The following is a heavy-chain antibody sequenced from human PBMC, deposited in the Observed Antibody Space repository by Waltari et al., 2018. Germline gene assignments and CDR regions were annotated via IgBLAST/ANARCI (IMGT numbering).Heavy chain of an antibody. J-gene: IGHJ4*02. Sequence: EVQLVEPGGGLVKPGGSLRLSCAASGFTFSSYRMNCVRQAPGKGLEWVSSISSSSSYIYYADSVKGRFTISRDNAKNSLYLQMNSLRAEDTAVYYCARDCSGGSCYSYSFDYWGQGTLVTVSS. V-gene: IGHV3-21*01. CDR2: ISSSSSYI. CDR3: ARDCSGGSCYSYSFDY. D-gene: IGHD2-15*01. CDR1: GFTFSSYR.